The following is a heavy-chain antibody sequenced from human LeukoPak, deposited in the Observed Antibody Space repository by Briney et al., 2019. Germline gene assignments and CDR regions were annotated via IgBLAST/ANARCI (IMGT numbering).Heavy chain of an antibody. J-gene: IGHJ6*03. CDR2: INHSGST. CDR3: AREYGSGSYYLFFNGGYYYMDV. CDR1: GGSFSGYY. Sequence: SETLSLTCAVYGGSFSGYYWSWIRQPPGKGLEWIGEINHSGSTNYNPSLKSRVTISVDTSKNQFSLKLSSVTAADTAVYYCAREYGSGSYYLFFNGGYYYMDVWGKGTTVTISS. V-gene: IGHV4-34*01. D-gene: IGHD3-10*01.